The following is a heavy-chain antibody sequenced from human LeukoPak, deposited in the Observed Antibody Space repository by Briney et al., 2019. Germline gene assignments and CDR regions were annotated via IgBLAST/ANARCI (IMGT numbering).Heavy chain of an antibody. Sequence: GGSLRLSCAASGFTFSTYGMHWVRQAPGKGLEWVAVISYDGSNKYCADSVKGRFTISRDNSKNTLYLQMNSLRTEDTAVYYCARCSGGSTYHSDDYWGQGTLVTVSS. J-gene: IGHJ4*02. V-gene: IGHV3-30*03. CDR2: ISYDGSNK. CDR1: GFTFSTYG. D-gene: IGHD2-15*01. CDR3: ARCSGGSTYHSDDY.